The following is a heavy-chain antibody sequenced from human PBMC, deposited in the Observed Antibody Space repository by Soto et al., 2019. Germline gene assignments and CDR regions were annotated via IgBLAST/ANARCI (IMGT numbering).Heavy chain of an antibody. CDR2: ISSSGSTI. J-gene: IGHJ6*02. Sequence: PGGPLRLSCAASGCTFSSYEMNWVRQAPGKGLEWVSYISSSGSTIYYADSVKGRFTISRDNAKNSLYLQMNSLGAEDTAVYYCARCLAAAGTGVYYYYGMDVWGQGTTVTVSS. D-gene: IGHD6-13*01. CDR3: ARCLAAAGTGVYYYYGMDV. V-gene: IGHV3-48*03. CDR1: GCTFSSYE.